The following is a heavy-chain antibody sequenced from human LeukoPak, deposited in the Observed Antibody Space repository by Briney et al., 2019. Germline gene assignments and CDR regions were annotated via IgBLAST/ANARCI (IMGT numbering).Heavy chain of an antibody. CDR1: GYTFTSYD. CDR2: MNPNSGNT. V-gene: IGHV1-8*02. Sequence: ASVKVSCKASGYTFTSYDINWVRQATGQGLEWMGWMNPNSGNTGYAQKLQGRVTMTTDTSTSTAYMELRSLRSDDTAVYYCARAGGGSSSLGAYYYYYYMDVWGKGTTVTVSS. J-gene: IGHJ6*03. CDR3: ARAGGGSSSLGAYYYYYYMDV. D-gene: IGHD6-6*01.